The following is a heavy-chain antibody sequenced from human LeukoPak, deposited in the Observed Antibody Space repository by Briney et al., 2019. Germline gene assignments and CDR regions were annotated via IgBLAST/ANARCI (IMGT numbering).Heavy chain of an antibody. Sequence: SETLSLTCTVSRGSISGYYWSWIRQPAGKGLEWIGRIHITQTTNYNPSLESRVTMSVDPSKNQFSLRLRSVTAADAAVYYCASVGTTMVYWGQGTLVTVSS. D-gene: IGHD1-7*01. J-gene: IGHJ4*02. CDR2: IHITQTT. CDR3: ASVGTTMVY. V-gene: IGHV4-4*07. CDR1: RGSISGYY.